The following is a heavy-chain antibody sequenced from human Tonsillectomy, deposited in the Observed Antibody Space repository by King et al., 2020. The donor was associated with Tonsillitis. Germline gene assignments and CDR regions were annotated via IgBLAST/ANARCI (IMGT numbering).Heavy chain of an antibody. CDR2: IYPGDSDT. J-gene: IGHJ5*02. Sequence: QLVQSGAEVKKPGESLKISCQGSGYSFTNSWIGWVRQMPGKGLEWMGIIYPGDSDTRYSPSFEGQVTISADKSISTAYLQWSSLEASDTAMYYCARLIATGTGWIDPWGQGTLVTVSS. D-gene: IGHD6-13*01. V-gene: IGHV5-51*01. CDR3: ARLIATGTGWIDP. CDR1: GYSFTNSW.